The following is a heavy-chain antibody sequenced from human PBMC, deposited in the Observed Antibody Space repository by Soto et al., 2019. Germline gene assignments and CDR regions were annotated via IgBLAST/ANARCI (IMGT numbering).Heavy chain of an antibody. J-gene: IGHJ6*02. D-gene: IGHD6-13*01. CDR2: IIPIFGTA. CDR1: GGTFSSYA. CDR3: ARAPRGRPAAGTVGYYGMDV. Sequence: QVQLVQSGAEVKKPGSSVKVSCKSSGGTFSSYAISWVRQAPGQGLEWVGGIIPIFGTANYAQKFQGRVTSTADESTSTAYMELGRLRSEDTAVYYCARAPRGRPAAGTVGYYGMDVWGQGTTVTVSS. V-gene: IGHV1-69*01.